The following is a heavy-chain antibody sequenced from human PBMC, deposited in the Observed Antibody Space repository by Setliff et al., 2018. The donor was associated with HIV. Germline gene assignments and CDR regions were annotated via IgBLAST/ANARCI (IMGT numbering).Heavy chain of an antibody. Sequence: SETLSLTCGVSGYPMSSGYYWGWIRQPPGKGLEWIGNVYHTGSTYYNPSLKSRVTISVDTSKNQFSLKLSSVIAADTAVYYCARHAAGPDGPFDYWGQGTLVTVSS. V-gene: IGHV4-38-2*01. CDR3: ARHAAGPDGPFDY. J-gene: IGHJ4*02. D-gene: IGHD2-2*01. CDR1: GYPMSSGYY. CDR2: VYHTGST.